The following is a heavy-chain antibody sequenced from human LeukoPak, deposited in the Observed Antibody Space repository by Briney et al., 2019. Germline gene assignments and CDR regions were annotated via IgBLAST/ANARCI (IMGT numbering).Heavy chain of an antibody. CDR3: AIRFGRLEAGGTPFDS. V-gene: IGHV4-59*12. CDR1: GGSFSGYY. J-gene: IGHJ4*02. D-gene: IGHD6-13*01. Sequence: KTSETLSLTCAVYGGSFSGYYWSWIRQPPGKGLEWIGYIHYSGRTNYHPSLKSRVNISADTSKNQFSLKLSSVTAADTALYYCAIRFGRLEAGGTPFDSWGQGTLVTVSS. CDR2: IHYSGRT.